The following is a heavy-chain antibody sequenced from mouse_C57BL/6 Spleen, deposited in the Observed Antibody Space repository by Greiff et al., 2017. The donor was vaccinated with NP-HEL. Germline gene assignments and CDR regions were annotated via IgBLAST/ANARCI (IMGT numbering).Heavy chain of an antibody. Sequence: QVQLQQSGPELVKPGASVTISCKASGYAFSSSWMNWVKQRPGKGLEWIGRIYPGDGDTNYNGKFKGKATLTADTSSSTAYMQLSGLTSEDSAVYCCAREQFAYWGQGTLVTVSA. CDR2: IYPGDGDT. CDR1: GYAFSSSW. V-gene: IGHV1-82*01. CDR3: AREQFAY. J-gene: IGHJ3*01.